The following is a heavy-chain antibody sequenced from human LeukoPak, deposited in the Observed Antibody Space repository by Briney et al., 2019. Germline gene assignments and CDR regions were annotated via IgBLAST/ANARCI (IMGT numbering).Heavy chain of an antibody. V-gene: IGHV3-11*04. CDR1: GFTFSDYY. Sequence: GGSLRLSCAASGFTFSDYYMSWIRQAPGKGLEWVSYISSSSSTIYYADSVKGRFTISRDNAKNSLYLQMNSLRAEDTAVYYCARDLSYYGSGSIPSSGTNRWGQGTLVTVSS. CDR2: ISSSSSTI. CDR3: ARDLSYYGSGSIPSSGTNR. J-gene: IGHJ4*02. D-gene: IGHD3-10*01.